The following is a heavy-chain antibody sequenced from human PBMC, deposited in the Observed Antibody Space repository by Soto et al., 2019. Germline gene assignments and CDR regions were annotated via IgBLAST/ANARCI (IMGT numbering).Heavy chain of an antibody. Sequence: EDQLVESGGGLVQPGGSLRLTCAVSGFSFRSDWMNWVRQAPGKGLEWVAHTNQDGSEKYYLDSVKGRFTIFRDNAKNSLYLQMNSRRVEDTAVYYCSGGVGDAIWDQGTLVTVSS. CDR1: GFSFRSDW. CDR3: SGGVGDAI. V-gene: IGHV3-7*04. D-gene: IGHD1-26*01. J-gene: IGHJ4*02. CDR2: TNQDGSEK.